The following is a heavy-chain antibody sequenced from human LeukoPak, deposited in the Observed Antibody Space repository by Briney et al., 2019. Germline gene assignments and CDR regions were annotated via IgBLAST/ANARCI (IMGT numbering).Heavy chain of an antibody. CDR2: INAGNGTT. CDR1: GYTFTSYA. V-gene: IGHV1-3*01. CDR3: ATGVLQFFDY. D-gene: IGHD3-10*01. J-gene: IGHJ4*02. Sequence: ASVKVSCKASGYTFTSYAMHWVRQAPGQRLEWMGWINAGNGTTKYSQKFQGRVTITRDTSASTAYMELSSLRSEDTAVYYCATGVLQFFDYWGQGTLVTVSS.